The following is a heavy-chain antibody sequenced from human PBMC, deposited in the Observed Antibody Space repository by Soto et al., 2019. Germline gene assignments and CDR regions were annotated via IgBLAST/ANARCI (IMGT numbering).Heavy chain of an antibody. J-gene: IGHJ4*02. CDR2: FIAMLGTP. CDR1: GGTFGSQG. V-gene: IGHV1-69*13. CDR3: ARGALANFAY. Sequence: GASVKVSCKASGGTFGSQGIAWVRPAPGQGLEWMGGFIAMLGTPTYAKKVQGRATITADESLTSSYLELRSLRSEDTAVYFCARGALANFAYWGQGTVVIVSA.